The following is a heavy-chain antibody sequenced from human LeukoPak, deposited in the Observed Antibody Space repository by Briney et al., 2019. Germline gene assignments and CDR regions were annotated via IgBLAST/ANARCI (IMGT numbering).Heavy chain of an antibody. CDR2: IYPGDSDT. J-gene: IGHJ5*02. CDR3: ARGEKQVTWSAYWFDP. V-gene: IGHV5-51*01. D-gene: IGHD4-11*01. CDR1: GYSFTSYW. Sequence: GESLKISCKGSGYSFTSYWIGWVRQMPGKGLEWMGIIYPGDSDTRYSPSFQGQVTISADKSISTAYLQWSSLKASDSAMYYCARGEKQVTWSAYWFDPWGQGTLVTVSS.